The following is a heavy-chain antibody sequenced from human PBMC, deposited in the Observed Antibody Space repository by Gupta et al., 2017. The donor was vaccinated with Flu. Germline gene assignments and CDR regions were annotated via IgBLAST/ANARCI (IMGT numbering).Heavy chain of an antibody. D-gene: IGHD3-16*02. CDR2: ISPIFGTV. V-gene: IGHV1-69*01. CDR3: ARAQGSYLPDAFDI. CDR1: GVIFSGYV. Sequence: QVQLVQSGAEVKKPGSSVKVSCKASGVIFSGYVISWVRQAPGQGLEWMGGISPIFGTVNYAQKFQGRVTITAAESTTTVYMELNSLRSDDTAVYYCARAQGSYLPDAFDIWSQGTMVTVSS. J-gene: IGHJ3*02.